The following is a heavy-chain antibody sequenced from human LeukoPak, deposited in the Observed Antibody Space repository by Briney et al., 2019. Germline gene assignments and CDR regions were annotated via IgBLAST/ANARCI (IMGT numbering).Heavy chain of an antibody. CDR3: ARGAGLRFLEWLSPLYYYYYMDV. D-gene: IGHD3-3*01. J-gene: IGHJ6*03. CDR2: IIPIFGTA. CDR1: GGTFSSYA. Sequence: SVKVSCKASGGTFSSYAISWVRQAPGQGLEWMGGIIPIFGTANYAQKFQGRVTITADEYTSTAYMELSSMRSEDTAVYYCARGAGLRFLEWLSPLYYYYYMDVWGKGTTVTVSS. V-gene: IGHV1-69*13.